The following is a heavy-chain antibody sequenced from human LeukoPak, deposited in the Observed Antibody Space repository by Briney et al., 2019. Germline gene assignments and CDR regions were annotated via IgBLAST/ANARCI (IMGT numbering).Heavy chain of an antibody. Sequence: GWSLRLSCAASGFTFSSYGMHWVRQAPCKGLTGMAFIRYDGSNKYYADSVKVRFTISRDNYKNTLYLQMNSLRAEDTAVYYCAKVGIAAAGSPHFDYWGQGTLVTVSS. CDR2: IRYDGSNK. CDR3: AKVGIAAAGSPHFDY. J-gene: IGHJ4*02. CDR1: GFTFSSYG. D-gene: IGHD6-13*01. V-gene: IGHV3-30*02.